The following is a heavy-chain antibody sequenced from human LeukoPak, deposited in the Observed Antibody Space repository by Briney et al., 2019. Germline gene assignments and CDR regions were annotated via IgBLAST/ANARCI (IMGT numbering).Heavy chain of an antibody. CDR3: ARDRMATISDY. CDR1: GFTFSDYY. CDR2: ISSSGSTI. Sequence: GGSLRLSCAASGFTFSDYYMSWSRQAPGKGLEWVSYISSSGSTIYYADSVKGRFTISRDNAENSLYLQMNSLRAEDTAVYYCARDRMATISDYWGQGTLVTVSS. D-gene: IGHD5-24*01. J-gene: IGHJ4*02. V-gene: IGHV3-11*01.